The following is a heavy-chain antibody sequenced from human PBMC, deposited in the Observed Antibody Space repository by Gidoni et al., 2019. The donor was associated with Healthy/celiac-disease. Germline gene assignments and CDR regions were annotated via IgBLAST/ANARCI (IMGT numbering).Heavy chain of an antibody. CDR1: GFTFGDYA. CDR2: IRSKAYGGTT. J-gene: IGHJ1*01. D-gene: IGHD1-26*01. Sequence: EVQLVESGGGLVQPGRSLRLSCTASGFTFGDYAMSWVRQAPGKGLEWVGFIRSKAYGGTTEYAASVKGRFTISRDDSKSIAYLQMNSLKTEDTAVYYCTRVGRTTAWELPEYFQHWGQGTLVTVSS. CDR3: TRVGRTTAWELPEYFQH. V-gene: IGHV3-49*04.